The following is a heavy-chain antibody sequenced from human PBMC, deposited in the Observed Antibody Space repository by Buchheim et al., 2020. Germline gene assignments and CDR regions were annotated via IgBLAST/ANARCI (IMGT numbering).Heavy chain of an antibody. V-gene: IGHV4-59*01. CDR1: GGSISSYY. CDR2: IYYSGST. D-gene: IGHD3-22*01. J-gene: IGHJ1*01. Sequence: QVQLQESGPGLVKPSETLSLTCTVSGGSISSYYWSWIRQPPGKGLEWIGYIYYSGSTNYNPSLKSRATISVATSKNQFSLKLSSVTAADTAVYYCARDGDYYDSSGYAYFQHWGQGTL. CDR3: ARDGDYYDSSGYAYFQH.